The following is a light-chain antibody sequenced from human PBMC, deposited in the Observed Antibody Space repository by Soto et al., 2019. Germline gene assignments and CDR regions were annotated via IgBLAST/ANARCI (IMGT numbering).Light chain of an antibody. CDR2: EGS. J-gene: IGLJ1*01. CDR3: CSYAGSSTVYV. Sequence: QSALTQPASVSGSPGQSIIISCTGTSSDIGSYNLVSWYQQRPGKAPRLMIYEGSKRPSGVSNRFSGSKSGNTASLTISGLQAEDEADYYCCSYAGSSTVYVFGTGTKLTVL. CDR1: SSDIGSYNL. V-gene: IGLV2-23*01.